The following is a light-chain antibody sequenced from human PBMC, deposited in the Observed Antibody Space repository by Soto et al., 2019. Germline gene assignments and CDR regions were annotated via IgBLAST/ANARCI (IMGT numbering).Light chain of an antibody. J-gene: IGKJ1*01. CDR2: DAS. Sequence: DIQMIQSPSSLSASIRDRVTITFRASQSVMSWLSWYQQKPGKAPKVLIYDASNLKSGVPSRFSGSGSGTEFTLTISSLQPDDSATYHCQQYSSYWTFGQGTKVDIK. CDR1: QSVMSW. CDR3: QQYSSYWT. V-gene: IGKV1-5*01.